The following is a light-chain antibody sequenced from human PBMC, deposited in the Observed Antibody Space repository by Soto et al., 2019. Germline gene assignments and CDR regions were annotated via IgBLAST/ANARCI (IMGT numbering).Light chain of an antibody. V-gene: IGKV3-20*01. CDR2: GAS. CDR1: QSVSSSY. CDR3: QQYGRSPPYT. Sequence: EIVLTQSPGTLSVSPGERATLSCRASQSVSSSYLAWYQQKPGQAPRLLIYGASNRATGIPDRFSGSGSGTDFTLTISRLEPEDLAVYYCQQYGRSPPYTFGQGTKLEIK. J-gene: IGKJ2*01.